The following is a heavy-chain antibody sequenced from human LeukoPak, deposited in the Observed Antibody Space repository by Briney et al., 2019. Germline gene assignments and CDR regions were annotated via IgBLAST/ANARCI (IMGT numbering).Heavy chain of an antibody. V-gene: IGHV4-38-2*02. J-gene: IGHJ5*02. Sequence: SETLSLTCTASGYSISSGYYWGWIRQPPGKGLEWIGSIYHSGSTYYNPSLKSRVTISVDTSKNQFSLKLSSVTAADTAVYYCARATLWFGEFPRFDPWGQGTLVTVSS. CDR3: ARATLWFGEFPRFDP. D-gene: IGHD3-10*01. CDR1: GYSISSGYY. CDR2: IYHSGST.